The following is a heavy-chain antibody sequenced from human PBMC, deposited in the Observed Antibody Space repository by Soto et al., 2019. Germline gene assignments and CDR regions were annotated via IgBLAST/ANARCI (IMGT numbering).Heavy chain of an antibody. CDR1: DGSISSSSYY. CDR3: ARQLGNFGVVISLQNWFDP. CDR2: INYRGST. D-gene: IGHD3-3*01. V-gene: IGHV4-39*01. J-gene: IGHJ5*02. Sequence: PSETLSLTCTVSDGSISSSSYYWGWIRQPPGKGLEWIGSINYRGSTYDNPSLRSRVTISVDTSKNQISLKLSSVTAADTAVYYCARQLGNFGVVISLQNWFDPWGQGTLVTVS.